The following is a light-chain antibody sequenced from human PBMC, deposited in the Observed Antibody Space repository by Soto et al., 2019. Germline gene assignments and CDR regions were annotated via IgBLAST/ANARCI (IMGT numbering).Light chain of an antibody. CDR1: RSISTY. Sequence: IVLTQSPATLSLSPGERATLSCRASRSISTYLAWYQQKPGQAPRLLIYGASNRATGIPARFSGSGSGTDFTLTISSLEPEDFAVYYCQHRNNRPFSFGPGTKVDIK. V-gene: IGKV3-11*01. CDR3: QHRNNRPFS. CDR2: GAS. J-gene: IGKJ3*01.